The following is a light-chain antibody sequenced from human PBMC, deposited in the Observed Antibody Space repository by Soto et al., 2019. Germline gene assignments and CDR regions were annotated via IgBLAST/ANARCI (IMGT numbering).Light chain of an antibody. CDR2: EVS. V-gene: IGLV2-14*01. Sequence: QSVLTQPASVSGSPGQSITISCTGPSSDVGTYNYVSWYQHHPGKAPKLIIYEVSNRPSGVSNRFSGSKSGSTASLTISGLQAEDEADYHCTSYTRDTALVFGTGTKVTVL. J-gene: IGLJ1*01. CDR1: SSDVGTYNY. CDR3: TSYTRDTALV.